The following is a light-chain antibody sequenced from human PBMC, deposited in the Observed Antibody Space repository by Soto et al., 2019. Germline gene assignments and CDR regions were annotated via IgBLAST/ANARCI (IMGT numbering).Light chain of an antibody. CDR1: QSVLYSSNNKNY. CDR3: QQYASAPWT. J-gene: IGKJ1*01. Sequence: DIVMTQSPDSLAVSLGERATINCKSSQSVLYSSNNKNYLAWYQQKPRQPPKLLIYWASTRESGVPDRFSGSGSRTDFTLTISSLQAEDVAVYYCQQYASAPWTCGQGTKVEIK. V-gene: IGKV4-1*01. CDR2: WAS.